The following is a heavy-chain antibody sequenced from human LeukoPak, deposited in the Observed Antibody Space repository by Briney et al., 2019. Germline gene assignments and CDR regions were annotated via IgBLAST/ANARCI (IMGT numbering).Heavy chain of an antibody. CDR2: ISAYNGNT. Sequence: ASVKVSCKASGYTFTSYGISWVRQAPGQGLEWMGWISAYNGNTNYAQKFQGRVTITRDTSASTAYMELSSLRSEDTAVYYCARSPAARGDYYGMDVWGQGTTVTVSS. D-gene: IGHD2-2*01. CDR1: GYTFTSYG. CDR3: ARSPAARGDYYGMDV. J-gene: IGHJ6*02. V-gene: IGHV1-18*01.